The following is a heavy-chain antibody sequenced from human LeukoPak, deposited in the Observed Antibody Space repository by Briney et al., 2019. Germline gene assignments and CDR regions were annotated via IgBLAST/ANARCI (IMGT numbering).Heavy chain of an antibody. CDR2: ISAYNGNT. CDR3: ARGPGGAYGDFGPFDY. J-gene: IGHJ4*02. V-gene: IGHV1-18*01. D-gene: IGHD4-17*01. Sequence: ASVKVSCKASGYTFTSYGISWVRQAPGQGLEWMGWISAYNGNTNYAQKLQGRVTMTTDTSTSTAYMELSSLRSEDTAVYYCARGPGGAYGDFGPFDYWGQGTLVTVSS. CDR1: GYTFTSYG.